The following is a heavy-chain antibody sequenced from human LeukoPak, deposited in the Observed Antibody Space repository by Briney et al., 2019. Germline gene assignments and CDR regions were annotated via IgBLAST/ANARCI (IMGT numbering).Heavy chain of an antibody. CDR3: ARDFRNSGWYSNWFDP. Sequence: GGSLRLSCAASGFTFNSYAMSWVRQAPGKGLEWVSYISSSGSSMYYGDSVKGRFTISRDNAKNALYLQMNSLRAEDAAVYYCARDFRNSGWYSNWFDPWGQGTLVTVSS. D-gene: IGHD6-19*01. CDR2: ISSSGSSM. CDR1: GFTFNSYA. V-gene: IGHV3-48*03. J-gene: IGHJ5*02.